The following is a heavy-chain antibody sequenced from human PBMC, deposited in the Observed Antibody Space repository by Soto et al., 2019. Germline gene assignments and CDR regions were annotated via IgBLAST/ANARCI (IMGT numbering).Heavy chain of an antibody. CDR1: GDSIKTHY. CDR2: IYYSGST. Sequence: SETLSLTCNVTGDSIKTHYWSWIRQAPGKGLEWFGYIYYSGSTLYDPALKRRVTISADTAKNQFSLRLTSLTAADTAVYYCASGWMAAFDNWGQGTLVTVSS. D-gene: IGHD2-2*03. CDR3: ASGWMAAFDN. J-gene: IGHJ4*02. V-gene: IGHV4-59*11.